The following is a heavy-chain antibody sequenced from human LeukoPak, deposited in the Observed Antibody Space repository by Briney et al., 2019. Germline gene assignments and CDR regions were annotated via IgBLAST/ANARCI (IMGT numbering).Heavy chain of an antibody. J-gene: IGHJ4*02. CDR2: ISDSGDST. CDR1: GFTFSSSG. CDR3: AKAAGDPHYDY. V-gene: IGHV3-23*01. Sequence: GGSLRLSCAASGFTFSSSGMTWVRQAPGKGLEWVSTISDSGDSTYYADSVKGRFTISRDNSKNTLYLQMNSLRAEDTAVYYCAKAAGDPHYDYWGQGTLVTVSS.